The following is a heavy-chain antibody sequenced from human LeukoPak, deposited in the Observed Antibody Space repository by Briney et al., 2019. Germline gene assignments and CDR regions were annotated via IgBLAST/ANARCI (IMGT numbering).Heavy chain of an antibody. CDR2: ISAYNGNT. D-gene: IGHD2-2*01. J-gene: IGHJ5*02. CDR3: ARCSSNSCYFSWFDP. CDR1: GYTFTSYG. V-gene: IGHV1-18*01. Sequence: ASVKVSCKASGYTFTSYGISWVRQAPGQGLEWMGWISAYNGNTNYAQKLQDRVTMTTDTSTSTAYMELRSLRSDDTAVYYCARCSSNSCYFSWFDPWGQGSLVTVSS.